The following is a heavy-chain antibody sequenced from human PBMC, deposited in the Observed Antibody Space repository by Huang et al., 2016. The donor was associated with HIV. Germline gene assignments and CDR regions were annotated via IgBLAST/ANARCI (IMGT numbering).Heavy chain of an antibody. D-gene: IGHD2-2*01. CDR1: GGSISSSSYY. Sequence: QLQLQESGPGLVKPSETLSLTCSVSGGSISSSSYYWGWIRQPPGKGLEWIGSIYYSGSTFYNPSRKSRVTISVDTSKNQFSRRLSSVTAADTSVYYCARHMDCSSSSCLAGGHERGPFDMWGQGTMVTVSS. CDR2: IYYSGST. V-gene: IGHV4-39*01. CDR3: ARHMDCSSSSCLAGGHERGPFDM. J-gene: IGHJ3*02.